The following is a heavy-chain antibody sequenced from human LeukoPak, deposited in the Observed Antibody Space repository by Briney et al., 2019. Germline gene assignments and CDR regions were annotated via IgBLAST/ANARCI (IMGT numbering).Heavy chain of an antibody. Sequence: PSETLSLTCTVSGGSISSYYWSWIRQPPGKGLEWIGYIYYSGSTNYNPSLKSRVTISVDTSKNQFSLKLSSVTAADTAVYYCARSLELVSVPDYWGQETLVTVSS. CDR1: GGSISSYY. D-gene: IGHD1-7*01. CDR3: ARSLELVSVPDY. J-gene: IGHJ4*02. CDR2: IYYSGST. V-gene: IGHV4-59*01.